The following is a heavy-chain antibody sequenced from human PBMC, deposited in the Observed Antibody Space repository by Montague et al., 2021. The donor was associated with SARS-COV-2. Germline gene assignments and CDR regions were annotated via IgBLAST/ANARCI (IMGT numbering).Heavy chain of an antibody. CDR1: GVSITSYY. CDR3: VRDGGNWYYFDY. J-gene: IGHJ4*02. D-gene: IGHD3-16*01. CDR2: IYASGST. V-gene: IGHV4-4*07. Sequence: SETLSLICGISGVSITSYYWSWVRQPAGKGLEWIGHIYASGSTNYNPSLKSRVRLSIDNPKNQFSLKLESLTAADTAVYYCVRDGGNWYYFDYWGQGALVTVSS.